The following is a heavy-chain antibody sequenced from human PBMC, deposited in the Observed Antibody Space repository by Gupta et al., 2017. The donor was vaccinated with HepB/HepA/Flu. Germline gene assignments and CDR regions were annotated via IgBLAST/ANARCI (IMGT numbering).Heavy chain of an antibody. CDR2: ISGSGGST. CDR3: AKTSSSWYDYYYYGMDV. D-gene: IGHD6-13*01. CDR1: GFTFSSYA. V-gene: IGHV3-23*01. Sequence: EVQRLESGGGLVQPGGSLRRSCAPSGFTFSSYAMSWVRQAPGKGLEWVSAISGSGGSTYYADSVKCRFTISRDNSKNTLYLQMNSLRAEDTAVYYCAKTSSSWYDYYYYGMDVWGQGTTVTVSS. J-gene: IGHJ6*02.